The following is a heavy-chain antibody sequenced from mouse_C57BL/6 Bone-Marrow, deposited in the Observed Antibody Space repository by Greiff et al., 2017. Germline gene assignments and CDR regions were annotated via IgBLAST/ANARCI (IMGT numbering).Heavy chain of an antibody. CDR3: ARLLRDYFDY. J-gene: IGHJ2*01. D-gene: IGHD1-1*01. V-gene: IGHV1-82*01. CDR2: IYPGDGDT. Sequence: VHLVESGPELVKPGASVKISCKASGYAFSSSWMNWVKQRPGKGLEWIGRIYPGDGDTNYNGKFKGKATLTADKSSSTAYMQLSSLTSEDSAVYFCARLLRDYFDYWCQGTTLTVSS. CDR1: GYAFSSSW.